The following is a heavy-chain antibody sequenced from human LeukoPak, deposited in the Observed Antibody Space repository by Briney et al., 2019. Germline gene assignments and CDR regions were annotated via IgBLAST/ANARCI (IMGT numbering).Heavy chain of an antibody. D-gene: IGHD4-23*01. V-gene: IGHV4-61*02. Sequence: SETLSLTCTVSGGSISSGSYCWSWIRQPAGKGLEWIGRIYTSGSTNYNPSLKSRVTISVDTSKNQFSLKLSSVTAADTAVYYCARGAENDYGGKIHWYFDLWGRGTLVTVSS. J-gene: IGHJ2*01. CDR3: ARGAENDYGGKIHWYFDL. CDR2: IYTSGST. CDR1: GGSISSGSYC.